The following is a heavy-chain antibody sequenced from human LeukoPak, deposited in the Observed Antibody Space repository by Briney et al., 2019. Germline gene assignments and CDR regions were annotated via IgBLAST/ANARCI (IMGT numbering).Heavy chain of an antibody. V-gene: IGHV3-23*01. Sequence: GGSLRLSCAASGFTFSSYAVSWVRQAPGKGLEWVSVISGSGGSTYYADSVKGRFTNSRDNSKNTLYLQMNSLRAEDTAVYYCAWLVGLLHYFDCWGQGTLVTVSS. CDR1: GFTFSSYA. CDR3: AWLVGLLHYFDC. CDR2: ISGSGGST. J-gene: IGHJ4*02. D-gene: IGHD2-15*01.